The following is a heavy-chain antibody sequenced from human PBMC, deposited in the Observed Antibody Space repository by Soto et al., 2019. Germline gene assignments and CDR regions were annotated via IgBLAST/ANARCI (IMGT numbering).Heavy chain of an antibody. J-gene: IGHJ4*02. CDR1: GFSFSAFG. CDR3: AKSITTSADSTGRGVVLDN. V-gene: IGHV3-30*18. D-gene: IGHD3-3*01. Sequence: QVQLVESGGGVVQPGRSLRLSCAASGFSFSAFGMHWVRQAPGKGLEWVGVVSYDGRNAYYADSVRGRFTASRDNSNSSLYLELNSLRAEDTAVYYCAKSITTSADSTGRGVVLDNWGLGTLVIVSS. CDR2: VSYDGRNA.